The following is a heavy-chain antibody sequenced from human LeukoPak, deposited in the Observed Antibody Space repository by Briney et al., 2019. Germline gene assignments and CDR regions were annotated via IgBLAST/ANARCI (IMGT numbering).Heavy chain of an antibody. D-gene: IGHD6-13*01. CDR1: GFIISNYA. J-gene: IGHJ4*02. Sequence: GGSLRLSCSASGFIISNYAMHWVRQAPGKGLEYVSSISANGGSTYYADSVKGRFTISRDTSKNTLYLQMSSLRAEDTAMYHCVKDLYKGDSASWYFFHYWGQGALVTVSS. CDR3: VKDLYKGDSASWYFFHY. CDR2: ISANGGST. V-gene: IGHV3-64D*06.